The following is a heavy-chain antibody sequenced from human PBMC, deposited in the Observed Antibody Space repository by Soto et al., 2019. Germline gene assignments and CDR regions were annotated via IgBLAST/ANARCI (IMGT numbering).Heavy chain of an antibody. CDR1: GFTFSNAW. V-gene: IGHV3-15*01. J-gene: IGHJ4*02. Sequence: EVQLVESGGGLVKPGGSLRLSCAASGFTFSNAWMSWVRQAPGKGLEWVGRIKSKTDGGTTDYAAPVKSRFTISRDDSKNTLYLQMNSLKTEDTAVYYCTTEAVAGIGGFDYWGQGTLVTVSS. D-gene: IGHD6-19*01. CDR2: IKSKTDGGTT. CDR3: TTEAVAGIGGFDY.